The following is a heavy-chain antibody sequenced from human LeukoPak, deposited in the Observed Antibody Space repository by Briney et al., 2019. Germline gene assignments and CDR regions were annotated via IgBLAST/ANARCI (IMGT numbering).Heavy chain of an antibody. CDR2: INPNSGGT. J-gene: IGHJ5*02. D-gene: IGHD6-25*01. Sequence: ASVKVSCKASGYTFTGYYMHWVRHAPGQGLEWMGWINPNSGGTNYAQKFQGRVTMTRDTSISTAYMELSRLRSDDTAVYYCARDRGIAAGGWFDPWGQGTLVTVSS. V-gene: IGHV1-2*02. CDR1: GYTFTGYY. CDR3: ARDRGIAAGGWFDP.